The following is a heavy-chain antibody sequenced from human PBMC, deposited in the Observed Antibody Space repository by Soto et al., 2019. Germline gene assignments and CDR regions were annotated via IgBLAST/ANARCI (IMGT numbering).Heavy chain of an antibody. J-gene: IGHJ6*02. D-gene: IGHD3-22*01. CDR1: GFTFSSYA. CDR3: ARDPDDSRADYYYYGMDV. Sequence: QVQLVESGGGVVQPGRSLRLSCAASGFTFSSYAMHWVRQAPGKGLDWVSVISYDGSNNYYADSVKGRFTISRDNSKNSLYVQMNSQRAEDTAVYYCARDPDDSRADYYYYGMDVWGQGTTVTVSS. CDR2: ISYDGSNN. V-gene: IGHV3-30-3*01.